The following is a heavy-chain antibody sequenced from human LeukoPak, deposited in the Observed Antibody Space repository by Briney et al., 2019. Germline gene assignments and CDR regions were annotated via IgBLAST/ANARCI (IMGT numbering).Heavy chain of an antibody. CDR3: SNWVEGARPSLDY. CDR1: GFTFRSYA. V-gene: IGHV3-23*01. Sequence: GGSLRLSCSASGFTFRSYAMAWVRQAPGTGLGWVSAISNSGRNTYYADSVKGRFTISRDNSKNTLYLEMNSLRAEDTAVCYCSNWVEGARPSLDYWGQGALVTVSS. CDR2: ISNSGRNT. D-gene: IGHD6-6*01. J-gene: IGHJ4*02.